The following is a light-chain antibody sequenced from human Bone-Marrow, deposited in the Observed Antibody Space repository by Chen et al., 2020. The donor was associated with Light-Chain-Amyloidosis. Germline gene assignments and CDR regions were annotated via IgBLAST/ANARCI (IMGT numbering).Light chain of an antibody. V-gene: IGKV3-15*01. Sequence: EIVMMQSPATLSVSPGERATRYCRASQSVSSNFAWYQQRTGQAPRLLLSGASTRATGIPARFSGSGSGTEFTLTISSMQSEDFAVYYCQQYNNWPPEDTFGQGTKLEIK. J-gene: IGKJ2*01. CDR1: QSVSSN. CDR3: QQYNNWPPEDT. CDR2: GAS.